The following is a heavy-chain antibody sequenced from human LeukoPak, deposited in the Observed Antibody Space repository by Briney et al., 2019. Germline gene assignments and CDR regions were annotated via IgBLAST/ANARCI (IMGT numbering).Heavy chain of an antibody. V-gene: IGHV1-69*05. CDR2: IIPIFGTA. J-gene: IGHJ5*02. CDR1: GYTFTAKF. CDR3: ARDRSKVVPAAKYSRWFDP. D-gene: IGHD2-2*01. Sequence: GASVKVSCQTSGYTFTAKFLHWLRQAPGQGLEWMGGIIPIFGTANYAQKFQGRVTITTDESTSTAYMELSSLRSEDTAVYYCARDRSKVVPAAKYSRWFDPWGQGTLVTVSS.